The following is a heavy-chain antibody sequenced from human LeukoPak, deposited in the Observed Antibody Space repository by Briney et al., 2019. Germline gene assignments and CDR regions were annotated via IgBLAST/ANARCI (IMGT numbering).Heavy chain of an antibody. V-gene: IGHV3-53*01. CDR2: IYSGGIT. CDR1: GFTLSSNY. J-gene: IGHJ4*02. Sequence: GGSLRLSCAASGFTLSSNYMSWVRQAPGKGLEWVSIIYSGGITYYADSVKGRFTISRDNSKNTLYLQMNSLKTEDTAVYYCTTDNRETTGFDYWGQGTLVTVSS. CDR3: TTDNRETTGFDY. D-gene: IGHD4-17*01.